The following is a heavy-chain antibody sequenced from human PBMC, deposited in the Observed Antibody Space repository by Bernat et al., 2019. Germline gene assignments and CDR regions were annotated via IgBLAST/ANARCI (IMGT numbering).Heavy chain of an antibody. CDR2: IKQDGSEK. D-gene: IGHD2-15*01. V-gene: IGHV3-7*03. CDR1: GFTFSSYW. Sequence: EVQLVESGGGLVQPGGSLRLSCAASGFTFSSYWMSWVRQAPGKGLEWVANIKQDGSEKYYVDSVKGRFTISRDNAKNSLYLQMNSLRAEDTAVYYCARVQAAGGLYYYYGMDVWGQGTTVTVSS. J-gene: IGHJ6*02. CDR3: ARVQAAGGLYYYYGMDV.